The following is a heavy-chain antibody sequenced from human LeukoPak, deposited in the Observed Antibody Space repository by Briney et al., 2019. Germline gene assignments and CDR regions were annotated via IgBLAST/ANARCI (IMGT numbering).Heavy chain of an antibody. V-gene: IGHV3-33*01. D-gene: IGHD3-3*01. CDR1: GFTFSSYG. Sequence: PGGSLRLSCAASGFTFSSYGMHWVRQAPGKGLEWVAVIWYDGSNKYYADSVKGRFTISRDNSKNTLYLQMNSLRAEDTAVYYCARGGAYYDFWSGYYTGESNYYFDYWGQGTLVTVSS. J-gene: IGHJ4*02. CDR2: IWYDGSNK. CDR3: ARGGAYYDFWSGYYTGESNYYFDY.